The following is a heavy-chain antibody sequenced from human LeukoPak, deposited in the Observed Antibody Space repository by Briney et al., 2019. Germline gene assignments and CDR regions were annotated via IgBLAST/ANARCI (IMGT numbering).Heavy chain of an antibody. V-gene: IGHV3-7*01. CDR2: IKQDGSEK. CDR1: GFTVSSNY. CDR3: ARGLSYSSSFSY. Sequence: GGSLRLSCAASGFTVSSNYMSWVRQAPGKGLEWVANIKQDGSEKYYVDSVKGRFTISRDNAKNSLYLQMNSLRAEDTAVYYCARGLSYSSSFSYWGQGTLVTVSS. J-gene: IGHJ4*02. D-gene: IGHD6-13*01.